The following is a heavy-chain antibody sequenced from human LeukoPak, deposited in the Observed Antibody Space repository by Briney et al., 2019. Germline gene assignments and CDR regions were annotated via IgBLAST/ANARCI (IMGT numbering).Heavy chain of an antibody. V-gene: IGHV1-2*06. CDR3: ARFPASTGKRYCSGGRCYPGWFAT. D-gene: IGHD2-15*01. Sequence: ASVKVSCKASGYTFTGYYMHWVRQAPGQGLEWMGRINPNSGGTNYAQKFQGRVTMTRDTSISTAYMELSRLRSDDTAVYYWARFPASTGKRYCSGGRCYPGWFATWGQGTLLTVSS. J-gene: IGHJ5*02. CDR2: INPNSGGT. CDR1: GYTFTGYY.